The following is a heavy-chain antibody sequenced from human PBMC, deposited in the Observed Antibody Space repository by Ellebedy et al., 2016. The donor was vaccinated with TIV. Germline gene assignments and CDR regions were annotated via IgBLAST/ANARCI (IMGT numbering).Heavy chain of an antibody. V-gene: IGHV3-30*02. D-gene: IGHD5-24*01. J-gene: IGHJ5*02. CDR3: AKDHQGYRGFNWFDP. Sequence: DSVKGRFTNSRDNSKNTLYLQMNSLRAEDTAVYYCAKDHQGYRGFNWFDPWGQGTLVTVSS.